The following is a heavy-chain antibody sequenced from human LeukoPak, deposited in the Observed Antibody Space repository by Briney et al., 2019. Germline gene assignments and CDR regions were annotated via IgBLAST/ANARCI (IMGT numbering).Heavy chain of an antibody. CDR3: ARALSSGSYFAYYFNY. D-gene: IGHD1-26*01. Sequence: PGGSLRLSCAASGFTFSSYSMNWVRQAPGKGLEWVSSISSSSSYIYHADSVKGRFTISRDNAKNSLYLQMNSLRAEDTAVYYCARALSSGSYFAYYFNYWGQGTLVTVSS. J-gene: IGHJ4*02. CDR1: GFTFSSYS. V-gene: IGHV3-21*01. CDR2: ISSSSSYI.